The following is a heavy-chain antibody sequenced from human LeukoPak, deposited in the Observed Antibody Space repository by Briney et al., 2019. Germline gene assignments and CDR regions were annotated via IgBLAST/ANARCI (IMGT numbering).Heavy chain of an antibody. CDR3: ARYPYCTNGVCLNGGDWFDP. D-gene: IGHD2-8*01. Sequence: GASVKVSCTASGYTFTSYDINWVRQATGQGLEWMGWMNPNSGNTGYAQKFQGRVTMTRNTSISTAHMELSSLRSEDTAVYYCARYPYCTNGVCLNGGDWFDPWGQGTLVTVSS. V-gene: IGHV1-8*01. CDR2: MNPNSGNT. J-gene: IGHJ5*02. CDR1: GYTFTSYD.